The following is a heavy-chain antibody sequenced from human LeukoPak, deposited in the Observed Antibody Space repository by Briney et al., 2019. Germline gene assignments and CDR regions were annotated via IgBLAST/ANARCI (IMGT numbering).Heavy chain of an antibody. CDR1: GFTFSSYS. V-gene: IGHV3-30*04. D-gene: IGHD2-2*03. J-gene: IGHJ4*02. CDR2: ISYDGRDK. CDR3: ASGHCTSTNCCCDY. Sequence: GGSLRLSCAASGFTFSSYSMYWDRQAPGKGLEWVAVISYDGRDKYYADSVKGRFTISRDNSKNTLHLQMNSLRPDDTAVYYCASGHCTSTNCCCDYWGQGTLVTVSS.